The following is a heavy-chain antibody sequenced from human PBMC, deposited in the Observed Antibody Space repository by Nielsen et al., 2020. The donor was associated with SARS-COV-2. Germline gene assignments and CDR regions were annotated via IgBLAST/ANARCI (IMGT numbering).Heavy chain of an antibody. Sequence: GGSLRLSCAASGFTFSNTWMSWVRQAPGKGLERVGRIKSKTDGGTTDYAAPVKGRFTISRDDAKNTLYLQMNSLKTEDTAVYYCTTRLNYYGSGSQSRYNWFDPWGQGTLVTVSS. D-gene: IGHD3-10*01. CDR2: IKSKTDGGTT. CDR3: TTRLNYYGSGSQSRYNWFDP. J-gene: IGHJ5*02. V-gene: IGHV3-15*01. CDR1: GFTFSNTW.